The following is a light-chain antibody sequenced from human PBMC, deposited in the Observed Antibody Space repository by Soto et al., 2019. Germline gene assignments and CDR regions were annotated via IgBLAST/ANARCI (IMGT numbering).Light chain of an antibody. CDR3: QQYKKGPGT. V-gene: IGKV3-15*01. CDR1: QSFSSN. Sequence: IVMTPSRATLSVSPGERVTLCCRASQSFSSNLAWYQPKPGQAPRLLIDCPSTRATGSPARLSGSGSVTEFTLTISSLQSEDFAGYYFQQYKKGPGTFGQGTKVDIK. J-gene: IGKJ1*01. CDR2: CPS.